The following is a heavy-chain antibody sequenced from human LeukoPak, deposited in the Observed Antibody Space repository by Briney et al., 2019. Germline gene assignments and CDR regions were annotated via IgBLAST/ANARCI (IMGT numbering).Heavy chain of an antibody. D-gene: IGHD1-26*01. CDR2: IIPIFGTA. Sequence: GSSVKVSCKXSGGTFSSHAISWVRQAPRQGLEWMGRIIPIFGTANYAQKFQGRVTITTDESTSTAYMELSSLRSEDTAVYYCASIRRYSGSYTFDYWGQGTLVTVSS. CDR3: ASIRRYSGSYTFDY. V-gene: IGHV1-69*05. CDR1: GGTFSSHA. J-gene: IGHJ4*02.